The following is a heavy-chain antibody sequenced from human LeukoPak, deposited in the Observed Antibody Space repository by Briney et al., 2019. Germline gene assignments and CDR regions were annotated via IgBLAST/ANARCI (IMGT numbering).Heavy chain of an antibody. J-gene: IGHJ4*02. CDR3: AKPRVYDSGSFDY. D-gene: IGHD3-10*01. CDR2: ISGGGGRT. CDR1: GFPFTIYG. Sequence: GGSLRLFCAASGFPFTIYGMSWVRQAPGKGLEGVSTISGGGGRTYFADSVKGRFSISRDDSRNTLYLQMNNLRADDTAVYYCAKPRVYDSGSFDYWGQGTLVTVSS. V-gene: IGHV3-23*01.